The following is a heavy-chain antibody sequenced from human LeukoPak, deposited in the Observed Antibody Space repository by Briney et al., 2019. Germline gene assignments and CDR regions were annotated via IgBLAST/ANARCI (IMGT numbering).Heavy chain of an antibody. J-gene: IGHJ3*02. CDR2: IYYSGST. Sequence: PSQTLSLTCTVSGGSISSVDYYWSWIRQPPGKGLEWIGYIYYSGSTYYDPSLESRVMISVDASKNQFSLKLSSVTAADTAVYYCARLGIDYDILTGYIPDAFDIWGQGTMVTVSS. D-gene: IGHD3-9*01. V-gene: IGHV4-30-4*01. CDR3: ARLGIDYDILTGYIPDAFDI. CDR1: GGSISSVDYY.